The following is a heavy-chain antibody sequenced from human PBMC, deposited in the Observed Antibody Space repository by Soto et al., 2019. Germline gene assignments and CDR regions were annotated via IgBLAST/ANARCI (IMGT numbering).Heavy chain of an antibody. Sequence: QVQLVESGGGVVQPGRSLRLSCAASGITFSSYGMHWVRQAPGKGLEWVAVISFDGSNKYYADSVKGRFTISRDNSKNTLYLQMNSLSAEDTAVYYCAKDNDGDLLYDSNGMDVW. V-gene: IGHV3-30*18. CDR1: GITFSSYG. J-gene: IGHJ6*01. CDR2: ISFDGSNK. D-gene: IGHD4-17*01. CDR3: AKDNDGDLLYDSNGMDV.